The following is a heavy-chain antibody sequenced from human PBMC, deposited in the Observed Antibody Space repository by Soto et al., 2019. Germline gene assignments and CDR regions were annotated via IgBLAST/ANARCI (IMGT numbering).Heavy chain of an antibody. V-gene: IGHV1-46*01. CDR3: ARDRVDYDFWSGYNYGMDV. CDR1: GYTFTSYY. J-gene: IGHJ6*02. Sequence: ASVKVSCKASGYTFTSYYMHWVRQAPGQGLEWMGIINPSGGSTSYAQKFQGRVTMTRDTSTSTVYMELSSLRSEDTAVYYCARDRVDYDFWSGYNYGMDVWGQGTTVTVSS. CDR2: INPSGGST. D-gene: IGHD3-3*01.